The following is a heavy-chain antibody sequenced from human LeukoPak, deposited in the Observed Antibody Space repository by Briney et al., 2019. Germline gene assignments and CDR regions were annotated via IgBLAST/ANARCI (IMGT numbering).Heavy chain of an antibody. V-gene: IGHV3-21*01. J-gene: IGHJ4*02. Sequence: GGPLRLSCAASGFTFSSYSMNWVRQAPGKGLEWVSSISSSSSHIYYADSVKGRFTISRDNAKNSLSLQMNSLRAEDTAVYYCARGRGIYYNFDSWGQEILVTVSS. CDR1: GFTFSSYS. CDR3: ARGRGIYYNFDS. D-gene: IGHD3-22*01. CDR2: ISSSSSHI.